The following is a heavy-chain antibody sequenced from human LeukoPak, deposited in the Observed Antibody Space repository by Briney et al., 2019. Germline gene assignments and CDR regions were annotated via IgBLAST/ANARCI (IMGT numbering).Heavy chain of an antibody. V-gene: IGHV4-39*01. CDR2: IYYSGST. CDR1: GFTFSSYA. Sequence: PGGSLRLSCAASGFTFSSYAMSWIRQPPGKGLEWIGSIYYSGSTYYNPSLKSRVTISVDTSKNQFSLKLSSVTAADTAVYYCARHPPLPYYFDYWGQGTLVTVSS. CDR3: ARHPPLPYYFDY. J-gene: IGHJ4*02.